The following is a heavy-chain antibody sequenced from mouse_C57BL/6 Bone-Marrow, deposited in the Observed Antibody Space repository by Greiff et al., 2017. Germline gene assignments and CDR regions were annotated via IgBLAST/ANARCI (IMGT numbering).Heavy chain of an antibody. CDR3: ARGFIPYAMDY. CDR2: IYPSDSET. V-gene: IGHV1-61*01. D-gene: IGHD1-1*01. Sequence: QVQLQQPGAELVRPGSSVKLSCKASGYTFTSYWMDWVKQRPGQGLEWIGNIYPSDSETHYNQKFKDKATLTVDKSSSTAYMQLSSLTSEASAVYYCARGFIPYAMDYWGQGTSVTVSS. J-gene: IGHJ4*01. CDR1: GYTFTSYW.